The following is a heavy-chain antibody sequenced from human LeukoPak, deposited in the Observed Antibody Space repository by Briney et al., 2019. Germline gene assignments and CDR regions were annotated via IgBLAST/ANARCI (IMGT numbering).Heavy chain of an antibody. CDR3: ASGYALEKFDY. CDR1: GFTFSSYS. Sequence: GGSLRLSCAASGFTFSSYSMNWVRQAPGKGLEWVANIKQDGSEKYYVDSVKGRFTISRDNAKNSLYLQMNSLRAEDTAVYYCASGYALEKFDYWGQGTLVTVSS. CDR2: IKQDGSEK. V-gene: IGHV3-7*02. D-gene: IGHD5-12*01. J-gene: IGHJ4*02.